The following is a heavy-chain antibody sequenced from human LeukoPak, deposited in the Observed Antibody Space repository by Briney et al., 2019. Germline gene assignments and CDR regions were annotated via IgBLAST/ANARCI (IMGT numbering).Heavy chain of an antibody. CDR2: ISSSSSYI. J-gene: IGHJ4*02. CDR1: GFTFSSYS. D-gene: IGHD1-1*01. CDR3: ASRNWNDPPNY. Sequence: PGGSLRLSCAASGFTFSSYSMNWVRQAPGKGLEWVSSISSSSSYIHYADSVKGRFTISRDNAKNSLYLQMNSLRAEDTAVYYCASRNWNDPPNYWGQGTLVTVSS. V-gene: IGHV3-21*01.